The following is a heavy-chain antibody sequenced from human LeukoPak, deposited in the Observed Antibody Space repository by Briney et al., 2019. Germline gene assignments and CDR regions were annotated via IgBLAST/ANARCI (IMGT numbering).Heavy chain of an antibody. CDR2: ISYDGSNK. J-gene: IGHJ4*01. D-gene: IGHD7-27*01. V-gene: IGHV3-30*03. Sequence: GGSLRLSCAASGFTFSSYGMHWVRQAPGKGLEWVAVISYDGSNKYYADSVKGRFTISRDNSKNTLYLQMNSLRAEDTAVYYCASSTLGYFDYWGHGTLVTVSP. CDR3: ASSTLGYFDY. CDR1: GFTFSSYG.